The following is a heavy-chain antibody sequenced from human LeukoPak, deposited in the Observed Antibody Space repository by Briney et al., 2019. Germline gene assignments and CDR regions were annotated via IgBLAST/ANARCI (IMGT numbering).Heavy chain of an antibody. CDR3: ARAKVGATAYYFDY. CDR2: IKQDGSEK. J-gene: IGHJ4*02. D-gene: IGHD1-26*01. V-gene: IGHV3-7*04. Sequence: GGSLRLSCAASGFTFSSYWMSWVRQAPGKGLEWVANIKQDGSEKYYVDSVKGRFTISRDNAKNSLYLQMNSLRAEDTAVYYCARAKVGATAYYFDYWGQGTLVTVSS. CDR1: GFTFSSYW.